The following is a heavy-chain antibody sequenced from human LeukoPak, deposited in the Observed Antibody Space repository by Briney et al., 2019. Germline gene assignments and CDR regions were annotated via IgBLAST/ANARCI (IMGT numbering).Heavy chain of an antibody. J-gene: IGHJ5*02. CDR1: GGSISSSIYY. D-gene: IGHD3-10*01. CDR2: IYYSGST. V-gene: IGHV4-39*01. Sequence: PSGTLSLTCAVSGGSISSSIYYWGWIRQPPGKGLEWIGSIYYSGSTYYNPSLKSRVTMSVDKSKNQFSLKLSSVTAADTAVYYCAREFITMVRGVDWFDPWGQGTLVTVSS. CDR3: AREFITMVRGVDWFDP.